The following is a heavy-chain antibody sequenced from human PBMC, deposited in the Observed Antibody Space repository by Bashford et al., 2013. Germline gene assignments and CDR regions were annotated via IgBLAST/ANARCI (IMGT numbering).Heavy chain of an antibody. CDR1: GFTFSNYA. V-gene: IGHV3-64D*06. CDR2: ITGNGGST. D-gene: IGHD4/OR15-4a*01. Sequence: GVLRLSCSASGFTFSNYAMHWVRQAPGKGLEYVSAITGNGGSTYYADSVKGRFTISRDNSKNTLYLQMSSLRAEDTAVYYCVKGASVWGQGTTVTVSS. J-gene: IGHJ6*02. CDR3: VKGASV.